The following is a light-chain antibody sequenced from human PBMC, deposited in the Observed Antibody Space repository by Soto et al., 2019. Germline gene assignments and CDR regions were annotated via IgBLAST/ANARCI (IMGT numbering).Light chain of an antibody. CDR2: EVS. J-gene: IGLJ2*01. V-gene: IGLV2-14*01. CDR3: SSYTSSSTLV. Sequence: QSALTQPASVSGSPGQSITISCTGTSSDVGGYNYVSRYQQHPGKATKLMIYEVSDRPSGVSTRFSGSKSGNTASLTISGLQAEDDADYYCSSYTSSSTLVFGGGTKHTVL. CDR1: SSDVGGYNY.